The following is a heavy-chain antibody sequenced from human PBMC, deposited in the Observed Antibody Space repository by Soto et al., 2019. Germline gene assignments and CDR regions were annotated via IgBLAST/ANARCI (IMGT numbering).Heavy chain of an antibody. V-gene: IGHV3-23*01. CDR2: ISGGDTT. CDR3: AKRDSGSGTSPPLIGS. Sequence: EVQLLESGGGLVQPGGSLRLSCAASGFTFTSYSMNWFRQAPGKGLEWVSTISGGDTTFYADSVKGRFTISRDESKNTLYLEMNSLRVDDTAVYFCAKRDSGSGTSPPLIGSWGQGTLVTVSS. J-gene: IGHJ4*02. D-gene: IGHD3-10*01. CDR1: GFTFTSYS.